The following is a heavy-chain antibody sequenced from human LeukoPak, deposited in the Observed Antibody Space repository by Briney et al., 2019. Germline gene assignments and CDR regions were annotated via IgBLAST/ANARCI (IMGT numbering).Heavy chain of an antibody. J-gene: IGHJ4*02. CDR1: GFTFNNYS. CDR2: ISSSSSYI. D-gene: IGHD5-24*01. CDR3: ARSQIDGHVDY. Sequence: PGGSLRLSCAVSGFTFNNYSMNWVRQAPGKGLEWVSSISSSSSYIYYADSVKGRFTISRDNAKNSLYLQMNSLRAEDTAVYYCARSQIDGHVDYWGQGTLVTASS. V-gene: IGHV3-21*01.